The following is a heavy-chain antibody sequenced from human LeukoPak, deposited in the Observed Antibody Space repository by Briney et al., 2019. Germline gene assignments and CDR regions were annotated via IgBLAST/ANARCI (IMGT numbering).Heavy chain of an antibody. D-gene: IGHD4-17*01. J-gene: IGHJ1*01. CDR2: IRRGGTT. Sequence: GASLRLCCAAAGFTFSSLAMSWVRQAAGKVLEWLTSIRRGGTTYYGDSVKGRFTISRDSSKNTLYLQMNSLKTEDTGVYYCTTDGGGDYQGGHWGQGTLVTVSS. CDR1: GFTFSSLA. CDR3: TTDGGGDYQGGH. V-gene: IGHV3-23*01.